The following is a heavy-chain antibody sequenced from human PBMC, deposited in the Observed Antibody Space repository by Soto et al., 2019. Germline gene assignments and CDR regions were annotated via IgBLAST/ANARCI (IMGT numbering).Heavy chain of an antibody. CDR2: IIPIFGRP. CDR3: ARAPYEDYAVPEPNYFDS. J-gene: IGHJ4*02. D-gene: IGHD4-17*01. Sequence: QVQLVQSGTEVKKPGSSVKVSCKASGGTLSTLAVSWVRQAPGQGLEWMGGIIPIFGRPVYAQKFQGRVTITADESTSIVYMELSSLSSEDTAVYYCARAPYEDYAVPEPNYFDSWGQGTLVTVSS. CDR1: GGTLSTLA. V-gene: IGHV1-69*01.